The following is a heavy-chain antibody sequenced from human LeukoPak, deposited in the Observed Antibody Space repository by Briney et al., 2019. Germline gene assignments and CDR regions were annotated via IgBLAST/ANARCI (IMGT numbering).Heavy chain of an antibody. CDR3: AREEAIKYSSSWYAFISDI. Sequence: QAGGSLRLSCAASGFTFSSYAMSWVRQAPGKGLEWVAVISYDGSNKYYADSVKGRFTISRDNSKNTLYLQMNSLRAEDTAVYYCAREEAIKYSSSWYAFISDIWGQGTMVTVSS. CDR1: GFTFSSYA. D-gene: IGHD6-13*01. V-gene: IGHV3-30-3*01. J-gene: IGHJ3*02. CDR2: ISYDGSNK.